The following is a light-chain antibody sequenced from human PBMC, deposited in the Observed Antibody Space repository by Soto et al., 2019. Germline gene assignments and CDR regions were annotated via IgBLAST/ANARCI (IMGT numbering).Light chain of an antibody. J-gene: IGKJ1*01. Sequence: EIVMTQSPATLSVSPGERATLSCRASQSVSSNLAWYQQKPCQAPRLLIYDASTRATGIPARFSGSGSGTELTLTISSLQSEDFAVYYCQQYKNWLTWTFGQGTKVDIK. CDR2: DAS. CDR3: QQYKNWLTWT. CDR1: QSVSSN. V-gene: IGKV3-15*01.